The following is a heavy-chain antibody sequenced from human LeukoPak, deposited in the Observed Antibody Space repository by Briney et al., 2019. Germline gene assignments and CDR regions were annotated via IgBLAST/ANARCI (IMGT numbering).Heavy chain of an antibody. CDR3: ARRPLPYESGSYWDH. D-gene: IGHD3-10*01. Sequence: GESLKISCKASGYSFRSFWIGWVRQMPGKGLEWMGVIDPDDSETRYSPSFQGQVTISADKSISTAYLQWSTLKASDSAMYYCARRPLPYESGSYWDHWGQGTLVTVSS. J-gene: IGHJ4*02. V-gene: IGHV5-51*01. CDR1: GYSFRSFW. CDR2: IDPDDSET.